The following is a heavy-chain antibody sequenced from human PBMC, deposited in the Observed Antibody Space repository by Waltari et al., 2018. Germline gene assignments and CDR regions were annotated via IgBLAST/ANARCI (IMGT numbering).Heavy chain of an antibody. CDR2: IYHSGST. CDR3: ARLATVTTDYYYYYGMDV. V-gene: IGHV4-38-2*01. D-gene: IGHD4-17*01. J-gene: IGHJ6*02. CDR1: GYSISSGYY. Sequence: QVQLQESGPGLVKPSETLSLTCAVSGYSISSGYYWGWLRQPPGKGLEGIGSIYHSGSTYYNPSLKSRVTIAVDTSKNQFSLKLSSVTAADTAVYYCARLATVTTDYYYYYGMDVWGQGTTVTVSS.